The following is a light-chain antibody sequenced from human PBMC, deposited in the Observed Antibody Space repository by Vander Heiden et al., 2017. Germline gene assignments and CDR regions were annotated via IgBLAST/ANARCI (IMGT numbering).Light chain of an antibody. V-gene: IGLV2-14*01. CDR2: DVS. CDR3: SSYTSSSTVV. J-gene: IGLJ2*01. CDR1: SSDVGGYNY. Sequence: QSALTQPASVSGSPGQSITISCTGTSSDVGGYNYVSWYQQHPGKAPKLIIYDVSNRPSGVSNRFSGSKSGNPASLAISGLQAEDEADYYCSSYTSSSTVVFGGGTKLTVL.